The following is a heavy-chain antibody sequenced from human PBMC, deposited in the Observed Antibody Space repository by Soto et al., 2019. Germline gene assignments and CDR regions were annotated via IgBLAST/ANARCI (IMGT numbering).Heavy chain of an antibody. V-gene: IGHV1-18*01. CDR1: GYTFTSYG. D-gene: IGHD4-17*01. Sequence: QVRLVQSGAEVKKPGASVKVSCKASGYTFTSYGISWVRQAPGQGLEWMGWISAYNGNTNYAQKLQGRVTMTTDTSTSTAYMELRSLRSDDTAVYYCARANTYYGDYDNWFDPWGQGTLVTVSS. CDR3: ARANTYYGDYDNWFDP. J-gene: IGHJ5*02. CDR2: ISAYNGNT.